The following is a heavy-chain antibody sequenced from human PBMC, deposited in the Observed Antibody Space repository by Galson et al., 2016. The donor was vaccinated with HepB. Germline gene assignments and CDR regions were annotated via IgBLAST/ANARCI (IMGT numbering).Heavy chain of an antibody. CDR3: ARGGLSAVRGRNWFDP. CDR1: GFSFSDYY. CDR2: ISSSSTYT. Sequence: SLRLSCAASGFSFSDYYMTWIRQAPGKGLEWLSYISSSSTYTNYADSVKGRFTISRDDAKNSLYLHMSSLRAEDTAVYFCARGGLSAVRGRNWFDPWGQGTLVTVSS. J-gene: IGHJ5*02. V-gene: IGHV3-11*06. D-gene: IGHD3-10*01.